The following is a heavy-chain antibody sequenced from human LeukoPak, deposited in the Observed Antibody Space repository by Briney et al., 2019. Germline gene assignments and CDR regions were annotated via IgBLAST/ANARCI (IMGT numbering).Heavy chain of an antibody. CDR1: GFTVSSYG. V-gene: IGHV3-33*08. D-gene: IGHD6-13*01. J-gene: IGHJ4*02. CDR2: IWYDGSNK. CDR3: ARDLTSYSSYFDY. Sequence: GGSLRLSCAASGFTVSSYGMHWVRQAPGKGLEWVAVIWYDGSNKYYADSVKGRFTISRDNSKNTLYLQMNSLRAEDTAVYYCARDLTSYSSYFDYWGQGTLVTVSS.